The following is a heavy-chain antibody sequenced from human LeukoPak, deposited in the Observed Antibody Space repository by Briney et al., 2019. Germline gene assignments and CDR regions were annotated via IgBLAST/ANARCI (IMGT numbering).Heavy chain of an antibody. CDR1: GYTFTSYY. V-gene: IGHV1-46*01. Sequence: GASVKVSCKASGYTFTSYYMHWVRQAPGQGLEWMGIINPSGGSTSYAQKFQGRVTMTRDMSTSTVYMELSSLRSEDTAVYYCARDRFVGYGGNSGNGGSPNWYFDLWGRGTLVTVSS. CDR2: INPSGGST. D-gene: IGHD4-23*01. CDR3: ARDRFVGYGGNSGNGGSPNWYFDL. J-gene: IGHJ2*01.